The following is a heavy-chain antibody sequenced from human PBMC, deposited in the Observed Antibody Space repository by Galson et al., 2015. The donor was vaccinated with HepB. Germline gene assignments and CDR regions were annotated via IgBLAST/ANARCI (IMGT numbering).Heavy chain of an antibody. CDR3: ARRLGSSSWSFDY. Sequence: ETLSLTCTVSGGSISSYYWSWIRQPPGKGLEWIWYIYYSGSTNYNPALKSRVTISVDTSKNQFSLKLSSVTAADTAVYYCARRLGSSSWSFDYWGQGTLVTVSS. D-gene: IGHD6-13*01. CDR2: IYYSGST. CDR1: GGSISSYY. J-gene: IGHJ4*02. V-gene: IGHV4-59*08.